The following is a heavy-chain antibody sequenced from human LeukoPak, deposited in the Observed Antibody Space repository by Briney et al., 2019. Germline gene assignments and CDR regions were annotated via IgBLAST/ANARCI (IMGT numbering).Heavy chain of an antibody. CDR1: GYTFTDYY. Sequence: ASVKVSCKVSGYTFTDYYMHWVQQAPGKGLEWMGLVDPEDGETIYAEKFQGRVTITADTSTDTAYMELSSLRSEDTAVYYCATDRGSGGAFDIWGQGTMVTVSS. D-gene: IGHD3-10*01. CDR2: VDPEDGET. CDR3: ATDRGSGGAFDI. V-gene: IGHV1-69-2*01. J-gene: IGHJ3*02.